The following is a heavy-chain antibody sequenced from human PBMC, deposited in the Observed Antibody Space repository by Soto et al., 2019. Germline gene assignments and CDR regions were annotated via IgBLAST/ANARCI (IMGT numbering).Heavy chain of an antibody. D-gene: IGHD4-17*01. CDR3: ARAAIPYGDTTPYYFDY. V-gene: IGHV1-3*01. J-gene: IGHJ4*02. CDR2: INVGNGNT. CDR1: GYTYISYS. Sequence: ASVKVSCKASGYTYISYSMHWVRQAPGQRLEWMGWINVGNGNTKYSQNFQGRVTINQDTSASTAYMELSSLTSEDTAVYYCARAAIPYGDTTPYYFDYWGQGTLVTVSS.